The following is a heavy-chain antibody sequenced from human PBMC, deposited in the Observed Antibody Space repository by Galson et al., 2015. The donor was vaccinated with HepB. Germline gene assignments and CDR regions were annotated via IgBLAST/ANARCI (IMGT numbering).Heavy chain of an antibody. CDR2: ISSTSDNI. J-gene: IGHJ4*02. V-gene: IGHV3-21*01. CDR1: GFTFSSYE. D-gene: IGHD2-21*02. CDR3: AAQHPAYCDGACYGFDF. Sequence: LRLSCAASGFTFSSYEMTWVRQAPGKGLEWVASISSTSDNIYYSDSVKGRFTISRDNAEKSLFLQLNSLRVEDTALYYCAAQHPAYCDGACYGFDFWGQGTLVTVSA.